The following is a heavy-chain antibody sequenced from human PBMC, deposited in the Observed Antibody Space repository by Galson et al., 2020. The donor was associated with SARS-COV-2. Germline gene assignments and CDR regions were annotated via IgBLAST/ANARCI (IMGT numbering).Heavy chain of an antibody. CDR3: AKNVETGAWCFDL. CDR2: IYLGDSDT. V-gene: IGHV5-51*01. J-gene: IGHJ2*01. CDR1: GTTLSNFW. Sequence: GESLKISCQASGTTLSNFWIAWVRQMPGKGLEWMGIIYLGDSDTRYSPSFQGQVTISAAKSMNTVYLQWSGLKASDTGMYYCAKNVETGAWCFDLWGRGTLLTVYS. D-gene: IGHD1-1*01.